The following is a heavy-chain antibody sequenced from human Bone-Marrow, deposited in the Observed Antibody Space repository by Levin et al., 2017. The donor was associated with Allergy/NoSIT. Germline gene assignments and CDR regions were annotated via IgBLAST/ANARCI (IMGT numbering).Heavy chain of an antibody. D-gene: IGHD1-26*01. V-gene: IGHV3-9*01. J-gene: IGHJ4*02. Sequence: SLKISCAASGFKFTEFAVHWVRQAPGKGLEWVSGISWGGDSLGYADSVEGRFTISRDNVKNSLYLQLNSLRVDDTALYYCVKGISRSYSSGYFDSWGQGTLVTVSS. CDR2: ISWGGDSL. CDR3: VKGISRSYSSGYFDS. CDR1: GFKFTEFA.